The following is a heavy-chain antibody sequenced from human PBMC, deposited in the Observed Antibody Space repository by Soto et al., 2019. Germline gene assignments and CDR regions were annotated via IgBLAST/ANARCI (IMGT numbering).Heavy chain of an antibody. CDR2: IIPVFATT. Sequence: SVEVPCKSCGGVFSTYASMWVRQAPGQGLEWMGGIIPVFATTYYAEKFEGRVTITADESTNTAYMELSSLRSEDTAMYYCARGDSGYVWFNEIWGQGTLVNVSS. D-gene: IGHD3-22*01. J-gene: IGHJ4*02. V-gene: IGHV1-69*13. CDR3: ARGDSGYVWFNEI. CDR1: GGVFSTYA.